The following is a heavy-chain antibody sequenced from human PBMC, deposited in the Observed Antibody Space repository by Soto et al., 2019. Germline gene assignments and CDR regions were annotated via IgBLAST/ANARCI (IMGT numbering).Heavy chain of an antibody. J-gene: IGHJ6*03. D-gene: IGHD3-3*02. Sequence: EVQLVQSGAEAKKPGESLKISCKGSGYSFTSYWIGWLRQMPGKGLEWMGIIYPGDSDTRYSPSFQGQVTISADKSISTVYLQWSSLKASDTAMYYCARCISGYDYYMDVWGKGTTVTVSS. CDR1: GYSFTSYW. CDR2: IYPGDSDT. CDR3: ARCISGYDYYMDV. V-gene: IGHV5-51*03.